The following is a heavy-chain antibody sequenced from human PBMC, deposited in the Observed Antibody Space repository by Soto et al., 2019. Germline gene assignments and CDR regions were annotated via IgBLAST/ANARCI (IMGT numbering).Heavy chain of an antibody. Sequence: ASVKVSCKASGYTFTSYGISCVRQAPGQGLEWMGWISAYNGNTNYAQKLQGRVTMTTDTSTSTAYMELRSLRSDDTAVYYCARDATGKILRYFDWSPNWFDPWGQGTLVTVSS. V-gene: IGHV1-18*01. CDR2: ISAYNGNT. J-gene: IGHJ5*02. CDR3: ARDATGKILRYFDWSPNWFDP. D-gene: IGHD3-9*01. CDR1: GYTFTSYG.